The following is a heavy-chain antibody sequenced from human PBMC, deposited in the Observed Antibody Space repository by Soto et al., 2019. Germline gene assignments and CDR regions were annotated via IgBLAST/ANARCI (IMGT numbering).Heavy chain of an antibody. CDR2: IYPGDSDT. J-gene: IGHJ4*02. CDR3: ERPYYYDSSGVSDY. Sequence: PVESQKNSNKCSEYNFTNYWIGWVRQKHGKGLEWMGIIYPGDSDTRYSPSFQGQVTISADKSISTAYLQWSSLKASDTAMYYCERPYYYDSSGVSDYWGQGTLVTVSS. D-gene: IGHD3-22*01. CDR1: EYNFTNYW. V-gene: IGHV5-51*01.